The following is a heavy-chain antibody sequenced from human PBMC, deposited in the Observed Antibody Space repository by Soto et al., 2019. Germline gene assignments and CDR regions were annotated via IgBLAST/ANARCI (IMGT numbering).Heavy chain of an antibody. J-gene: IGHJ3*01. D-gene: IGHD3-16*01. CDR3: TRGLGSLDPFDA. V-gene: IGHV3-23*01. CDR2: VKGNGGST. CDR1: ESIFRGYG. Sequence: PGGSLRLSCAASESIFRGYGMHWVRQAPGKGLEWVSGVKGNGGSTHYADSVKGRFTISRDDSKNALYLQMNSLRADDTAVYHCTRGLGSLDPFDAWGPGTRVTVSS.